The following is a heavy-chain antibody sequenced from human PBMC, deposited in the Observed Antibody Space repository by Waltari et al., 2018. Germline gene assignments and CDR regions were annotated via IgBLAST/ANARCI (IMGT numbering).Heavy chain of an antibody. D-gene: IGHD3-22*01. J-gene: IGHJ4*02. CDR1: AGSFTDYY. V-gene: IGHV4-34*01. CDR3: TRAMNFRGWREDS. Sequence: QVRLHQWGAGLLKPSETLSLTCTAYAGSFTDYYWSWIRQPPGKGLEWIGHINHDGIPAYHSSLKSRITMSVDTSNRQFSLQLSSVTAADAAVYYCTRAMNFRGWREDSWGQGTLVTVSS. CDR2: INHDGIP.